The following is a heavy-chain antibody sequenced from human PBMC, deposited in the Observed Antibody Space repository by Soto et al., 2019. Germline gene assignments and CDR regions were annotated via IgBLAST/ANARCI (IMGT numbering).Heavy chain of an antibody. CDR2: MNPNSGNT. Sequence: QVQLVQSGAEVKKPGASVKVSCKASGYTFTSYDINWVQQATGQGLEWMGWMNPNSGNTGYAQKFQGIVTMTRNTSISTAYMELSSLRSEDTAVYYFARGPGSWYYYYMDVWGKGTTVTVSS. CDR3: ARGPGSWYYYYMDV. CDR1: GYTFTSYD. V-gene: IGHV1-8*01. D-gene: IGHD6-13*01. J-gene: IGHJ6*03.